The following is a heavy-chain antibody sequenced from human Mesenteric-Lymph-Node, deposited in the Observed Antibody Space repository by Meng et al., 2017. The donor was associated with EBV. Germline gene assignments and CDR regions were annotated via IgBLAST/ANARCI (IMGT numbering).Heavy chain of an antibody. Sequence: QVQLQQWGAGLLKPSETLSLTCAVYGEAFSDYYWTWIRQTPGKGLEWIGEVHRSGSTNYNPSLKRRVIISIDTSKNQFSLKLTSVTAADTAVYYCARALYSNSYYGSLSYWGLGTLVTVSS. D-gene: IGHD3-10*01. CDR3: ARALYSNSYYGSLSY. J-gene: IGHJ4*02. CDR1: GEAFSDYY. CDR2: VHRSGST. V-gene: IGHV4-34*02.